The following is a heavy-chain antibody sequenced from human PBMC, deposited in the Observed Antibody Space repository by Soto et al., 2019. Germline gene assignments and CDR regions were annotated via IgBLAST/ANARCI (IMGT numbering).Heavy chain of an antibody. D-gene: IGHD3-3*01. Sequence: QVQLQQWGAGLLKPSETLSLTCAVYGGSFSGYYWSWIRQPPGKGLEWIGEINHSGSTNYNPSLKSRVTISVDTSKNQCSLKLSSVTAADTAVYYCARGPFFTIFGVVMAYYYYGMDVWGQGTTVTVSS. CDR3: ARGPFFTIFGVVMAYYYYGMDV. V-gene: IGHV4-34*01. J-gene: IGHJ6*02. CDR1: GGSFSGYY. CDR2: INHSGST.